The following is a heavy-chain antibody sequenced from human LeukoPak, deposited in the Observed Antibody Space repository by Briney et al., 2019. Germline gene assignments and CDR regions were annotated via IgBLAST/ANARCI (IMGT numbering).Heavy chain of an antibody. Sequence: PGGSLRLSCAASGFTFSSYWMHWVRQAPGKGLVWASRINSDGSSTSYADSVKGRFTISRDNAKNTLYLQMNSLRAEDTAVYYCARSLWFDPWGQGTLVTVSS. CDR1: GFTFSSYW. V-gene: IGHV3-74*01. CDR3: ARSLWFDP. CDR2: INSDGSST. J-gene: IGHJ5*02.